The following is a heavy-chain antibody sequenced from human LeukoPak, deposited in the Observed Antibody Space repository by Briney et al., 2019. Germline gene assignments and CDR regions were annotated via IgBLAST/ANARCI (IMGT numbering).Heavy chain of an antibody. D-gene: IGHD1-1*01. V-gene: IGHV1-2*02. Sequence: GASVKVSCKAFGYTITGYYIHWVRQAPGQGLEWIGWINPNNGGTNSAQKFQGRVTMTRDTSIGTAYMELNRLTYDDTAVYYYGRDRHWNQGNFDYWGQGTLVTVSS. CDR2: INPNNGGT. CDR1: GYTITGYY. CDR3: GRDRHWNQGNFDY. J-gene: IGHJ4*02.